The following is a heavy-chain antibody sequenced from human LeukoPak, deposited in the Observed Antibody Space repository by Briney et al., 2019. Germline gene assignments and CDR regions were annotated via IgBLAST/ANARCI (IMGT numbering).Heavy chain of an antibody. CDR1: GFTFSNYA. CDR2: ISSTGGST. CDR3: AKAEYSTFNWFDH. J-gene: IGHJ5*02. Sequence: PGGSLRLSCAASGFTFSNYAMSWVRQAPGKGLEWVSGISSTGGSTYYADSVKGRVTISRDNSKNTLNLQMNSLRAEDTAIYYCAKAEYSTFNWFDHWGQGTLVTVSS. V-gene: IGHV3-23*01. D-gene: IGHD6-13*01.